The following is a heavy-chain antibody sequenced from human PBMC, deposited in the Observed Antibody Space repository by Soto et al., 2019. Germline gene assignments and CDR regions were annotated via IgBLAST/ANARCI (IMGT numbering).Heavy chain of an antibody. CDR3: ARGIYDY. CDR1: GFTFSSYE. D-gene: IGHD2-21*01. V-gene: IGHV3-48*03. J-gene: IGHJ4*02. Sequence: EVQLVESGGGLVQPGGSLRLSCAASGFTFSSYEMNWVRQAPGKGLEWISHISSGSTTIFYSDSVRGRFTISRDNAKKSLYLQLISLRVEDTGFYYCARGIYDYWGQCALVTVSA. CDR2: ISSGSTTI.